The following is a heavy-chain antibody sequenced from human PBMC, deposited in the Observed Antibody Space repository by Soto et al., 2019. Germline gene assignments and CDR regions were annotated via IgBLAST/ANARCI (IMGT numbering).Heavy chain of an antibody. CDR3: ARDVPLCSTTSCYSGYSDY. CDR2: IYYSGST. D-gene: IGHD2-2*01. Sequence: SETLSLTCTVSGGSISSYYWNWIRQPPGKGPEWIGYIYYSGSTNYNPSLKSRFTISVDTSKTQFSLKLSSVTAADTAVYYCARDVPLCSTTSCYSGYSDYWGQGTLVTVSS. J-gene: IGHJ4*02. V-gene: IGHV4-59*01. CDR1: GGSISSYY.